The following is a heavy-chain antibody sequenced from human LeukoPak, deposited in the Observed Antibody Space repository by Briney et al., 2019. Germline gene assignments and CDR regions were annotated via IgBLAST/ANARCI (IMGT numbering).Heavy chain of an antibody. CDR2: INWNGGSR. CDR3: ARDRCSSTSCYNTPNWFDP. CDR1: RFKFDDYG. Sequence: GGSLRLSCAASRFKFDDYGMSWVRQVPGKGLEWVSGINWNGGSRGYADSVKGRFTISRDNAKNSVYLQMNSLRSEDTAFYHCARDRCSSTSCYNTPNWFDPWGQGTLVTVSS. V-gene: IGHV3-20*01. J-gene: IGHJ5*02. D-gene: IGHD2-2*02.